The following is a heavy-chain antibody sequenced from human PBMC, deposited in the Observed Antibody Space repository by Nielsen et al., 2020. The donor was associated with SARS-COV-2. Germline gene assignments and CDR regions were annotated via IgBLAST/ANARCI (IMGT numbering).Heavy chain of an antibody. Sequence: GESLKISCAASGFTFSSYAMSWVRQAPGKGLEWVSAISGSGGSTYYADSVKGRFTISRDNSKNTLYLQMNSLRAEDTAVYYCARDYLSGWYPYYYYGMDVWGQGTTVTVSS. D-gene: IGHD6-19*01. CDR2: ISGSGGST. CDR1: GFTFSSYA. J-gene: IGHJ6*02. CDR3: ARDYLSGWYPYYYYGMDV. V-gene: IGHV3-23*01.